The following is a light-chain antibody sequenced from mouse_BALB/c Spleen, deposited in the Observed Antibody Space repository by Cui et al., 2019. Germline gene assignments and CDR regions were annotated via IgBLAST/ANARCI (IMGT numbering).Light chain of an antibody. CDR2: YTS. CDR3: LQYDNLWT. V-gene: IGKV19-93*01. CDR1: QDINKY. J-gene: IGKJ1*01. Sequence: DSQLIQPPSSLSASLGGKVTNPCKASQDINKYIAWDQNKPEKVPRLLIHYTSTLRPGTTSRLSGSGSGIDYSFSISNLEPEDIPTYYCLQYDNLWTFGGGTELEIK.